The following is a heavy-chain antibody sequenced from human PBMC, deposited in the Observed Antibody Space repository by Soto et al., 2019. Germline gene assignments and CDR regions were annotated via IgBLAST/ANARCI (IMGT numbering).Heavy chain of an antibody. J-gene: IGHJ5*02. V-gene: IGHV4-30-4*01. D-gene: IGHD2-15*01. CDR3: ARDFRAATHPNRNWFDP. Sequence: QVQLQESGPGLVKPSQTLSLTCTVSGGSISRVNYYWTWIRQPPGKGLEWIGYIDYSGSTYYNPSLKSRITISVDTSKNQFSLNLSSVTAADTAVYYCARDFRAATHPNRNWFDPWGQGTLVTVSS. CDR2: IDYSGST. CDR1: GGSISRVNYY.